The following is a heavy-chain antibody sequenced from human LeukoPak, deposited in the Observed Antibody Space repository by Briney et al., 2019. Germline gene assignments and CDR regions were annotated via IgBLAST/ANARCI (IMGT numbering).Heavy chain of an antibody. V-gene: IGHV3-23*01. CDR1: GFNFRDAA. CDR3: ARDIELST. Sequence: GGSLRLSCVVSGFNFRDAAMTWVRQAPGKGLEWVALISYSGKNAYYRYPVKGRFTISRDNSDNALSLHMNSLRVEDTAIYYWARDIELSTWGLGTMVTVSS. J-gene: IGHJ3*01. D-gene: IGHD5-12*01. CDR2: ISYSGKNA.